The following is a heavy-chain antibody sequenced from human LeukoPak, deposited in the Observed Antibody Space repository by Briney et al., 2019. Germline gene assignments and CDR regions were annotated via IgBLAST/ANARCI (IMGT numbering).Heavy chain of an antibody. CDR1: GYTFTSYY. V-gene: IGHV1-46*01. J-gene: IGHJ4*02. D-gene: IGHD1-7*01. Sequence: ASVKVSCKASGYTFTSYYMHWVRQTPGQGLEWMGIINPSGGSTSYAQKFQGRVTMTRDMSTSTVYMELSSLRSEDTAVYYCARGDWNYGRADYWGQGTLVTVSS. CDR3: ARGDWNYGRADY. CDR2: INPSGGST.